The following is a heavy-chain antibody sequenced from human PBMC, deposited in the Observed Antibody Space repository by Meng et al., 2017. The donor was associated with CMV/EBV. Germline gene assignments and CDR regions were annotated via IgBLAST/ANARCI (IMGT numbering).Heavy chain of an antibody. D-gene: IGHD6-6*01. J-gene: IGHJ6*02. CDR3: ARNIAARTYYYYYYGMDV. Sequence: GGSLRLSCAASGFTFSSYAMHWVRQAPGKGLEWVAVISYDGSNKYYADSVKGRFTISRDNFKNTLYLQMNSLRAEDTAVYYCARNIAARTYYYYYYGMDVWGQGTTVTVSS. CDR1: GFTFSSYA. V-gene: IGHV3-30*04. CDR2: ISYDGSNK.